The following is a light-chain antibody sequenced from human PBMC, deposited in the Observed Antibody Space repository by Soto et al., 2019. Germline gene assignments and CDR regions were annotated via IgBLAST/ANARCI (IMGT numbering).Light chain of an antibody. CDR1: SSDVGGYNY. CDR3: SSYTTSNTRQIV. CDR2: DVT. J-gene: IGLJ1*01. V-gene: IGLV2-14*03. Sequence: QSVLTQPASVSGSPGQSITISCTGTSSDVGGYNYVSWYQHHPGKAPKLIIYDVTNRPSGVSNPFSGSKSGNTASLTISGLQPEDEADYYCSSYTTSNTRQIVFVTGSMVTVL.